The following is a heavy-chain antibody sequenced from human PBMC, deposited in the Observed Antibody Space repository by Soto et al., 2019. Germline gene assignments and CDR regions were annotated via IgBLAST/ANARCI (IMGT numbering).Heavy chain of an antibody. CDR2: ISYSEST. Sequence: SETLSLTCTVSGGSVSGYFWTWIRQPPGKGLEWIGYISYSESTNYNSSLKSRVTMSMDTSKNQFSLRLTSVSAADTAVYYCARDGAATGSVYLDYWGQGTLVTVSS. J-gene: IGHJ4*02. D-gene: IGHD6-13*01. CDR3: ARDGAATGSVYLDY. CDR1: GGSVSGYF. V-gene: IGHV4-59*02.